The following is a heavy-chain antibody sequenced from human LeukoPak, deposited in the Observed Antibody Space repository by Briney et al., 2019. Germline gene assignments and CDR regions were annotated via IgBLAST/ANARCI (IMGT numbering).Heavy chain of an antibody. D-gene: IGHD6-6*01. CDR1: GFAFSIYS. Sequence: GGSLRLSCAASGFAFSIYSMNWVRQAPGKGLEWVSSISSSSTYIYYADSVRGRFTISRDNAKNSPYLQMSSLRAEDTALYYCARSGSSLYYYTLDVWGQGTTVAVSS. CDR2: ISSSSTYI. V-gene: IGHV3-21*01. J-gene: IGHJ6*02. CDR3: ARSGSSLYYYTLDV.